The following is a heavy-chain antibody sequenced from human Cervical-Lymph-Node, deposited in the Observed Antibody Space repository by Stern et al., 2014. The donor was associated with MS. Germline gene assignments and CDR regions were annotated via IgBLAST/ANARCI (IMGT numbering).Heavy chain of an antibody. CDR1: GDSVGGGDLY. CDR3: AGAIGKYELLESFDM. V-gene: IGHV4-30-4*01. J-gene: IGHJ3*02. CDR2: IDYRGTT. D-gene: IGHD1-1*01. Sequence: QMQLVESGPGLVKPSQTLSLACAVSGDSVGGGDLYWSWLRQPPGLGREGMGHIDYRGTTYYKPSLNNRLIISLDTSKNQFSLNLTSVTAADTAVYYCAGAIGKYELLESFDMWGQGTMVTVSS.